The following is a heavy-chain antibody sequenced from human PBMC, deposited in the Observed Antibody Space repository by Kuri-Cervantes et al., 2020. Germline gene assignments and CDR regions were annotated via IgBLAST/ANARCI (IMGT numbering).Heavy chain of an antibody. Sequence: LSLTCAASGFTFSSYAMHWVRQAPGKGLEWVAVISYDGSNKYYADSVKGRFTISRDNSKNTLYPQMNSLRAEDTAVYYCANLGGYCSGGTCYGAFDIWGQGTMVTVSS. CDR2: ISYDGSNK. D-gene: IGHD2-15*01. CDR1: GFTFSSYA. V-gene: IGHV3-30-3*01. J-gene: IGHJ3*02. CDR3: ANLGGYCSGGTCYGAFDI.